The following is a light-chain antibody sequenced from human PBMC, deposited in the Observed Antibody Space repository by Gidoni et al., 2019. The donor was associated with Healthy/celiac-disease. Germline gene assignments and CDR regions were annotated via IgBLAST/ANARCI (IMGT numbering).Light chain of an antibody. CDR2: QDS. CDR3: QAWDSSTVV. V-gene: IGLV3-1*01. Sequence: SYELTQPPSVSVSPGQTASITCSGDKLGDKYACWYQQKPGQSPVLVIYQDSKRPSGIPERVSGSNSGNTATLTISGTQAMYEADYYCQAWDSSTVVFGGGTKLTVL. J-gene: IGLJ2*01. CDR1: KLGDKY.